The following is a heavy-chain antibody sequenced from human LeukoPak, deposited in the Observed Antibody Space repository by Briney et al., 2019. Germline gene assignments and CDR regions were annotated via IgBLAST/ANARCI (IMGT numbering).Heavy chain of an antibody. J-gene: IGHJ4*02. CDR2: MFYSGTT. Sequence: KASETLSLTCTVSGGSIRSSYWSWIRQPPGEGLEWIGCMFYSGTTNYNTSLKSRVTISVDTSKNQFSLKLSSVTAADTAVYYCARDLLSSGDYWGQGTLVTVSS. CDR1: GGSIRSSY. CDR3: ARDLLSSGDY. V-gene: IGHV4-59*01.